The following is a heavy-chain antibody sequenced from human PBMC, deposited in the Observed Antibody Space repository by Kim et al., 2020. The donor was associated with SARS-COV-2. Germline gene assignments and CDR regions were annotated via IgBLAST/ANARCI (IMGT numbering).Heavy chain of an antibody. CDR2: INTNTGNP. Sequence: ASVKVSCKASGYTFTSYAMNWVRQVPGQGLEWMGWINTNTGNPTYAQCFTGRFVFSVDTSVSTAYLHISSLKAEDTAVYYCARVYPFTAMVFDYWGQGTLVTVSS. J-gene: IGHJ4*02. CDR3: ARVYPFTAMVFDY. V-gene: IGHV7-4-1*02. CDR1: GYTFTSYA. D-gene: IGHD5-18*01.